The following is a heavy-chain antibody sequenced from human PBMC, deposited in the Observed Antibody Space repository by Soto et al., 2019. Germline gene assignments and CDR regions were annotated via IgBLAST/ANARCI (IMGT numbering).Heavy chain of an antibody. V-gene: IGHV3-48*01. CDR2: ISSSSSTI. Sequence: EVQLVESGGGLVQPGGSLRLCCAASGFTFSSYSMNWVRQAPGKGLEWVSYISSSSSTIYYADSVKGRFTISRDNAKNSLYLQMNSLRAEDTAVYYCARGAITMVRGLYYFDYWGQGTLVTVSS. J-gene: IGHJ4*02. D-gene: IGHD3-10*01. CDR3: ARGAITMVRGLYYFDY. CDR1: GFTFSSYS.